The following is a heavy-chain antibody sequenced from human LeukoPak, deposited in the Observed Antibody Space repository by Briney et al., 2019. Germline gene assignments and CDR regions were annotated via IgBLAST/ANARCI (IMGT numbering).Heavy chain of an antibody. CDR1: EFTFSSYA. D-gene: IGHD3-22*01. Sequence: PGGSLRLSCAASEFTFSSYAMSWVRQAPGKGLEWVSAISGSGGSTYYADSVKGRFTISRDNSKNTLYLQMNSLRAEDTAVYYCAKDHPDYYDSSGYYYVPDFDYWGQGTLVTVSS. CDR2: ISGSGGST. V-gene: IGHV3-23*01. CDR3: AKDHPDYYDSSGYYYVPDFDY. J-gene: IGHJ4*02.